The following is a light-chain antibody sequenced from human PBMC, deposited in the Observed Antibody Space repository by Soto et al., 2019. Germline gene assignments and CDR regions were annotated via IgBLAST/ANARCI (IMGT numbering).Light chain of an antibody. Sequence: EFVLTQSPGTLSLSPGERATLSCRASQSVSNNYLAWYQQKSGQAPRRLIYGASTRATGVPARFSGSGSGTDFTLTISSLQSEDFAVYYCQHYNYWPYTFGQGTKVDIK. CDR3: QHYNYWPYT. V-gene: IGKV3-15*01. J-gene: IGKJ2*01. CDR2: GAS. CDR1: QSVSNN.